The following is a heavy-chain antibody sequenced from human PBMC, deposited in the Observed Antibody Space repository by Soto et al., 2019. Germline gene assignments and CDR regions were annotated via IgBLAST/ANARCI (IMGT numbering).Heavy chain of an antibody. CDR3: ARLGYCSSTSCYTSLYYYYYYGMDV. CDR1: GYTFTSYG. Sequence: RASVKVSCKASGYTFTSYGISWVRQAPGQGLEWMGWISAYNGNTNYAQKLQGRVTMTTDTSTSTAYMELRSLRSDDTAVYYCARLGYCSSTSCYTSLYYYYYYGMDVWGQGTTVTVSS. CDR2: ISAYNGNT. V-gene: IGHV1-18*01. D-gene: IGHD2-2*02. J-gene: IGHJ6*02.